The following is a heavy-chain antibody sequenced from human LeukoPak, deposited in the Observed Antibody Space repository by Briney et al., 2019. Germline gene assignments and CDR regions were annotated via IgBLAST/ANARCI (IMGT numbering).Heavy chain of an antibody. J-gene: IGHJ4*02. Sequence: SETLSLTCTVSGGSISSSSYYWGWIRQPPGKGLEWIGSIYYSGSTYYNPSLKSRVTISVDTSKNQFSLKLSSVTAADTAVYYCARDRDGGNSFDYWGQGTLVTVSS. CDR1: GGSISSSSYY. CDR3: ARDRDGGNSFDY. CDR2: IYYSGST. D-gene: IGHD4-23*01. V-gene: IGHV4-39*07.